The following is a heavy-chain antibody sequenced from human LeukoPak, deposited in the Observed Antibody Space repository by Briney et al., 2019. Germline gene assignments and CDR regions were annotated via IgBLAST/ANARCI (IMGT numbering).Heavy chain of an antibody. D-gene: IGHD6-6*01. J-gene: IGHJ6*03. CDR1: GYTFTSYG. V-gene: IGHV1-18*01. CDR2: ISAYNGNT. CDR3: ARGYSSSSVGDYYYYYYMDV. Sequence: ASVKVSCKASGYTFTSYGISWVRQAPGQGLEWMGWISAYNGNTNYAQKLQGRVTMTTDTSTSTAYMELRSLRSDDTAVYYCARGYSSSSVGDYYYYYYMDVWGKGTTVTVSS.